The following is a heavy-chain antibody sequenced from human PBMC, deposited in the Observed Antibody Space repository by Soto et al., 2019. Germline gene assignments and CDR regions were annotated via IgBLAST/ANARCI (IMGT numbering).Heavy chain of an antibody. J-gene: IGHJ6*03. Sequence: GGSLRLSCAASGFTFSDHYMDWVRQAPGKGLEWVGRTRNKANRYTTEYAASGKGRLTISRDDSKNSLYLQMNSLKTEDTAVYYCARANYDILTGLMDDYYMDVWGKGTTVTVSS. CDR2: TRNKANRYTT. CDR1: GFTFSDHY. D-gene: IGHD3-9*01. CDR3: ARANYDILTGLMDDYYMDV. V-gene: IGHV3-72*01.